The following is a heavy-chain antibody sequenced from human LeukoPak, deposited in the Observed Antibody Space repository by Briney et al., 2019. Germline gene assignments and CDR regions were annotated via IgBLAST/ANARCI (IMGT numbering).Heavy chain of an antibody. V-gene: IGHV4-34*01. CDR1: GFTFSSYA. J-gene: IGHJ4*02. CDR3: ARDYGALDY. D-gene: IGHD4-17*01. CDR2: INHSGST. Sequence: GSLRLSCAASGFTFSSYAMSWVRQAPGKGLEWIGGINHSGSTNYNTSLKSRVTISVDTSKNQFSLQLKSVTPENTVAYFCARDYGALDYWGQGNLVTVSS.